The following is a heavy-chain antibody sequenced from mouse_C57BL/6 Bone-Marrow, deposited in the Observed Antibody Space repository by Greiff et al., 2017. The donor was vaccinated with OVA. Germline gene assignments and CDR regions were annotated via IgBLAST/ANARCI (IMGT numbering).Heavy chain of an antibody. Sequence: EVKLMESGGGLVQPGGSLSLSCAASGFTFTDYYMSWVRQPPGKALEWLGFIRNKANGYTTEYSASVKGRFTISRDNSQSILYLQMNALRAEDSATYDCARYIGSLYAMDYWGQGTSVTVSS. D-gene: IGHD1-1*02. CDR1: GFTFTDYY. CDR3: ARYIGSLYAMDY. CDR2: IRNKANGYTT. V-gene: IGHV7-3*01. J-gene: IGHJ4*01.